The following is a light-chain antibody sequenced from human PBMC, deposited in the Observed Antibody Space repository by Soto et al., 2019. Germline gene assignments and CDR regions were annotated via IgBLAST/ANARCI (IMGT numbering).Light chain of an antibody. V-gene: IGKV3-15*01. Sequence: EIVMTQSPATLSVSPGERATLSCRASQSVSSNLAWYQQKPGQAPRLLIYGASTRATGIPARFIGSGSGTEYTLTISSLQSEDFAGDYCQQYNNFAKSFGQGTKPEFK. J-gene: IGKJ2*01. CDR2: GAS. CDR3: QQYNNFAKS. CDR1: QSVSSN.